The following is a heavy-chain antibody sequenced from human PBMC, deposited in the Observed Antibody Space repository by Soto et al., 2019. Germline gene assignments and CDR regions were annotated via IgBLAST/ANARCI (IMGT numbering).Heavy chain of an antibody. CDR2: FNNGGNT. J-gene: IGHJ6*03. Sequence: EVQLVESGGGVVQPGGSLRLSCAASGFTVSSKYMSWVRQPPGKGPEWVALFNNGGNTYYAESVKGSFTISSDSSKNTMDTQLNSMSAEDTAVYYCARDDVYCGGGRCYGVPMDVWGKGTTVTVSS. CDR1: GFTVSSKY. V-gene: IGHV3-66*01. D-gene: IGHD2-15*01. CDR3: ARDDVYCGGGRCYGVPMDV.